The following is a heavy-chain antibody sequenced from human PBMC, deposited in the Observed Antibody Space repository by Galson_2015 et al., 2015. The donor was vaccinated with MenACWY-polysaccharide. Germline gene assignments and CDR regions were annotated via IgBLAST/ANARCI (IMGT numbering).Heavy chain of an antibody. CDR2: ISYDGSNR. CDR3: AKVGSLGIGYYYHYMDV. CDR1: GFTLGRYG. V-gene: IGHV3-30*18. J-gene: IGHJ6*03. Sequence: SLRLSCAGSGFTLGRYGMPWLLPAPGKGLEWVAVISYDGSNRDYTDSVRGRFTISRDTSKNTLYLDMNSLRPEDTAVYHCAKVGSLGIGYYYHYMDVWGKGTMVTVSS. D-gene: IGHD7-27*01.